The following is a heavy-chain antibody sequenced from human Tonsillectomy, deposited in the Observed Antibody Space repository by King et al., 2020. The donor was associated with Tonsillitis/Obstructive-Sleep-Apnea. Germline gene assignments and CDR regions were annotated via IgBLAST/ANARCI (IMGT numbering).Heavy chain of an antibody. V-gene: IGHV4-34*01. J-gene: IGHJ4*02. CDR1: GGSVSGYY. Sequence: VQLQQWGAGLLKPSETLSLTCAVYGGSVSGYYWSWIRQPPGKGLEWIGEINHSGSTNYNPSLKSRVTISVDTSKNQFSLKLTSVTAADTAVYYCATCGGDCYSFDYWGQGTLVTVSS. CDR2: INHSGST. D-gene: IGHD2-21*01. CDR3: ATCGGDCYSFDY.